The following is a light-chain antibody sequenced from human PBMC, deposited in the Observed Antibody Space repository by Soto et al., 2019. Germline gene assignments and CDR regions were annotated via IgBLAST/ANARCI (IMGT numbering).Light chain of an antibody. Sequence: EIVLTQSPGNLSLSPGERATLSCRASPSVSSSYLAWYQQKPGQAPRLLIYGASSRATGIPDRFSGSGSGTDFPLTISRLEPEDFAVYYWQQYGSSPPYTFGQGTKLEIQ. CDR2: GAS. V-gene: IGKV3-20*01. CDR3: QQYGSSPPYT. CDR1: PSVSSSY. J-gene: IGKJ2*01.